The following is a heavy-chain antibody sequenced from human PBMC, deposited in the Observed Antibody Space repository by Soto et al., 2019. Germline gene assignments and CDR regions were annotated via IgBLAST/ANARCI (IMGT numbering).Heavy chain of an antibody. V-gene: IGHV3-7*01. CDR1: GLTVTNYW. D-gene: IGHD6-19*01. Sequence: EVQLVESGGGLVRPGGSLRLCCAASGLTVTNYWMTWVRQAPGKGLEWLANINHDGSEKYYVDSVKGRFTISRDNAKNSLYLHMNTLRAGDTAVYYCARPRYNSGWIVDSWGQGTLVTVSS. J-gene: IGHJ4*02. CDR2: INHDGSEK. CDR3: ARPRYNSGWIVDS.